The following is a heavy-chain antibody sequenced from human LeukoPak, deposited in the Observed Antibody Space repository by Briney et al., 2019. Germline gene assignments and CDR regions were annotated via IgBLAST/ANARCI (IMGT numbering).Heavy chain of an antibody. CDR3: ARRDAYCGGDCLSN. V-gene: IGHV4-59*08. Sequence: PSETLSLTCTVSGGSISSDYWSWIRQPPGKGLEWIGYIYYSGSTNYNPSLKSRVTISVDTSKNQFSLKLSSVAAADTAVYYCARRDAYCGGDCLSNWGQGTLVTVSS. CDR2: IYYSGST. D-gene: IGHD2-21*02. J-gene: IGHJ4*02. CDR1: GGSISSDY.